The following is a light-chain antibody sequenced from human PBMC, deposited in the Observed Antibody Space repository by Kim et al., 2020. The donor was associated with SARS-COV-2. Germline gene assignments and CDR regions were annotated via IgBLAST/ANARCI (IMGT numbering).Light chain of an antibody. CDR2: GKN. Sequence: AWVQTVRIPCQGDSLRSFYASWYQKRQGQAHVLVIYGKNNRPSGIPDRFSGSSSGNTASLTITGAQAEDEADYYCNSRDSSGNRWVFGGGTQLTVL. J-gene: IGLJ3*02. CDR1: SLRSFY. CDR3: NSRDSSGNRWV. V-gene: IGLV3-19*01.